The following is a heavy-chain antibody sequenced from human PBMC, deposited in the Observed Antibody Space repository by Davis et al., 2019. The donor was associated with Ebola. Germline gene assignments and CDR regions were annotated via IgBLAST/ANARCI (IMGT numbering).Heavy chain of an antibody. D-gene: IGHD1-26*01. V-gene: IGHV3-74*01. J-gene: IGHJ6*02. CDR1: GFTFSSYW. CDR3: ARDRFSDYYGMDV. CDR2: INSDGSST. Sequence: PGGSLRLSCAASGFTFSSYWMHWVRQAPGKGLVWVSRINSDGSSTSYADSVKGRFTISRDNAKNTLYLQMNSLRAEDTAVYSCARDRFSDYYGMDVWGQGTTVTVSS.